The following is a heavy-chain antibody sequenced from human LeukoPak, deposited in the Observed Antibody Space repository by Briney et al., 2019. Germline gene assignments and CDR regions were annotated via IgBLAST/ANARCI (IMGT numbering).Heavy chain of an antibody. CDR2: ISYDGSNK. V-gene: IGHV3-30*18. J-gene: IGHJ4*02. CDR1: GFTFSSYG. D-gene: IGHD6-13*01. CDR3: AKDRSGIFDY. Sequence: GGSLRLSCAASGFTFSSYGMHWVRQAPGKGLEWVAVISYDGSNKYYADSVKGRFTTSRDNSKNTLYLQMNSLRAEDTAVYYCAKDRSGIFDYWGQGTLVTVSS.